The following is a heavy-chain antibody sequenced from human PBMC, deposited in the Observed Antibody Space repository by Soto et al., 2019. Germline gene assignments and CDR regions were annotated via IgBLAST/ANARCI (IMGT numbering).Heavy chain of an antibody. D-gene: IGHD2-15*01. CDR2: IYHTGST. Sequence: PSETLCLTYAVSGGSISSGAYSWSWIRQPPGKGLEWIGYIYHTGSTYYNPSLRSRVTISVDTSKNQFSLKLSSVTAADTAVYYCARAGAATLSDYWGQGTLVTVSS. CDR3: ARAGAATLSDY. V-gene: IGHV4-30-2*01. CDR1: GGSISSGAYS. J-gene: IGHJ4*02.